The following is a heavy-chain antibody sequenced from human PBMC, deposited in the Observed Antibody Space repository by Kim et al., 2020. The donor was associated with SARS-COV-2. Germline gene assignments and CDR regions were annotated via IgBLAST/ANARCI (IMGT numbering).Heavy chain of an antibody. D-gene: IGHD1-1*01. Sequence: SVKVSCKASGFTFTSSAVQWVRQARGQRLEWIGWIVVGSGNTNYAQKFQERVTITRDMSTSTAYMELSSLRSEDTAVYYCAADKTRGYYYGMDVWGQGTTVTVSS. CDR2: IVVGSGNT. CDR3: AADKTRGYYYGMDV. CDR1: GFTFTSSA. J-gene: IGHJ6*02. V-gene: IGHV1-58*01.